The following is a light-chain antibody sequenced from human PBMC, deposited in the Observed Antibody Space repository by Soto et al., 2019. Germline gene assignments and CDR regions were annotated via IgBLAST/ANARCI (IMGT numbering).Light chain of an antibody. CDR3: SSYASNGDVV. Sequence: QSVLTQPASVSGSPGQSITISCTGTSSDVGTYEYVSWYQHHPGKAPKLMIYDVSNRPSGVSDRFSGSKSGNTASLTISGLQAEDEADYYCSSYASNGDVVFGGGTQLTVL. V-gene: IGLV2-14*03. CDR1: SSDVGTYEY. CDR2: DVS. J-gene: IGLJ2*01.